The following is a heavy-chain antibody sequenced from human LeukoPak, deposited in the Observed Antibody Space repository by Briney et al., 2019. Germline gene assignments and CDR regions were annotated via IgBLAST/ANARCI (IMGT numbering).Heavy chain of an antibody. CDR1: GGTFSSYA. Sequence: SVKVSCKASGGTFSSYAISWVRQAPGQGLEWMGGIIPIFGTANYAQKFQGRVTITADESTSTAYMELSSLRSEDTAVYYCARAGEYSSSSHYYYYMDVRGKGTTVTVSS. CDR3: ARAGEYSSSSHYYYYMDV. D-gene: IGHD6-6*01. V-gene: IGHV1-69*13. J-gene: IGHJ6*03. CDR2: IIPIFGTA.